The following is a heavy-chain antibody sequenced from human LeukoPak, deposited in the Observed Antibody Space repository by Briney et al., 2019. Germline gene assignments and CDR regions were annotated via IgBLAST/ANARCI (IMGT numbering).Heavy chain of an antibody. D-gene: IGHD5-24*01. J-gene: IGHJ4*02. V-gene: IGHV3-21*06. CDR3: TRVGYIDEGIDY. CDR1: GFTFTSYS. CDR2: IRFTGSYI. Sequence: GGSLRLSCAASGFTFTSYSMNWVRQAPGRGLEWVSSIRFTGSYIYYADSVKGRFTISRDNAKNSLYLQMYSLRAEDTAIYYCTRVGYIDEGIDYWGQGTLVTVSS.